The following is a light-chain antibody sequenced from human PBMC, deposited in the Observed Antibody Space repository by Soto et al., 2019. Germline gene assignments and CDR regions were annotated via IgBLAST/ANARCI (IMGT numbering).Light chain of an antibody. V-gene: IGKV1-5*01. CDR1: QSISSW. Sequence: DIQMTQPPSTLSASVGDRVTITCRASQSISSWLAWYQQKPGKAPKSLIYDASSLESGVPSRFSGSGSGTEFTLTISSLQPDDFATYYCQQYNSYWTFGQGTKVDIK. J-gene: IGKJ1*01. CDR2: DAS. CDR3: QQYNSYWT.